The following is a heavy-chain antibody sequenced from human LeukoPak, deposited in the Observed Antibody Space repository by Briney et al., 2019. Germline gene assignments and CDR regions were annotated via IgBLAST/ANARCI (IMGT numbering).Heavy chain of an antibody. Sequence: PSETLSLTCTVSGGSISSYYWSWIRQPPGKGLEWIGYIYYSGSTNYNPSLKSRVTISVDTSKNQFSLKLSSVTAADTAVYYCARGGNGPDDAFDIWGQGTMVTVSS. V-gene: IGHV4-59*08. J-gene: IGHJ3*02. CDR1: GGSISSYY. CDR2: IYYSGST. D-gene: IGHD1-26*01. CDR3: ARGGNGPDDAFDI.